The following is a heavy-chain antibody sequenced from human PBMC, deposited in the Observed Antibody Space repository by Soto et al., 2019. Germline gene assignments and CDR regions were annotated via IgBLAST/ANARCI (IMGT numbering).Heavy chain of an antibody. CDR3: ATSTSYYYDSSGYQDYDAFDI. CDR1: GFTFSDHY. J-gene: IGHJ3*02. V-gene: IGHV3-72*01. Sequence: EVQLVESGGDLVQPGESLRLSCVASGFTFSDHYIDWVRQAPGKGLEWVGRTRKKLGIYTREYAASVKGRFTMSRDDSKNLLFLQMNGLMTEDTGVYYCATSTSYYYDSSGYQDYDAFDIWGQGTMVTVSS. D-gene: IGHD3-22*01. CDR2: TRKKLGIYTR.